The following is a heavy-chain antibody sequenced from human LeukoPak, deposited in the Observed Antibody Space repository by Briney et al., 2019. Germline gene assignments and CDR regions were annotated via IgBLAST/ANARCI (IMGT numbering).Heavy chain of an antibody. V-gene: IGHV1-18*01. CDR3: ARVDGIAAASIFDY. CDR2: ISAYNGNT. Sequence: ASMKVSCKASGYTFTSYGISWVRQAPGQGLEWMGWISAYNGNTNYAQKLQGRVTMTTDTSTSTAYMELRSLRSDDTAVYYCARVDGIAAASIFDYWGQGTLVTVSS. J-gene: IGHJ4*02. D-gene: IGHD6-13*01. CDR1: GYTFTSYG.